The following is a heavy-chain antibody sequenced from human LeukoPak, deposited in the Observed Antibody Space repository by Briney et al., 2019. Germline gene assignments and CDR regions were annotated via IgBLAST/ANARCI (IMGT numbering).Heavy chain of an antibody. Sequence: GGSPRLSCAASGFTFSNAWMSWVRQAPGKGLEWVGRIKSKTDGGTTDYAAPVKGRFTISRDDSKNTLYLQMNSLKTEDTAVYYCTTESKDNLRFLEWFDYWGQGNLVTVSS. CDR3: TTESKDNLRFLEWFDY. CDR2: IKSKTDGGTT. D-gene: IGHD3-3*01. J-gene: IGHJ4*02. CDR1: GFTFSNAW. V-gene: IGHV3-15*01.